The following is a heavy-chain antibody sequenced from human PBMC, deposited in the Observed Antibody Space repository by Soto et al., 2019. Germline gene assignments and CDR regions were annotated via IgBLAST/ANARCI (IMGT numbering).Heavy chain of an antibody. CDR2: INPSSGGT. J-gene: IGHJ5*02. CDR1: GYTFSDYY. D-gene: IGHD1-26*01. V-gene: IGHV1-2*02. CDR3: AREMGVIGAPGYTWFDP. Sequence: VQLVQSGAEVRKPGASVKVSCKASGYTFSDYYVHWVREAPGQGLEWMGWINPSSGGTIYTQRFQGRVTMTRDTSISTVYMELSRLTSDDTAVYYCAREMGVIGAPGYTWFDPWGQGALVTVSS.